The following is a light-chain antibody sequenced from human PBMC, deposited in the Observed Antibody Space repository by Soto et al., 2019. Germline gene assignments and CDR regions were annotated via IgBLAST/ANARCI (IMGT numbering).Light chain of an antibody. V-gene: IGKV1-13*02. CDR1: QGISSA. J-gene: IGKJ2*01. Sequence: AIQLTPSPSSLSASVGDRVTITCRASQGISSALAWYQQKPGKAPKLLIYDASSLESGVPSRFSGSGSGTDFTLTISSLQPEDFATYYCQQFNSYLPYTFGQGTNVDI. CDR2: DAS. CDR3: QQFNSYLPYT.